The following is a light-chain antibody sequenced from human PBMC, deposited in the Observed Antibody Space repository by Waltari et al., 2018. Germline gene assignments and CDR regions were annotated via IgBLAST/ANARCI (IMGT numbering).Light chain of an antibody. CDR2: EVS. CDR1: QSLLHSDGRTY. V-gene: IGKV2-29*02. Sequence: DITVTQTPLSLSVTPGQSATLSCKSSQSLLHSDGRTYLYWYLQRPGRSPQLLMYEVSSRFSGVSERFSGSGSGTDFTLKISRVEAEDVGIYFCMQGIYLPYTFGQGTRLETK. J-gene: IGKJ2*01. CDR3: MQGIYLPYT.